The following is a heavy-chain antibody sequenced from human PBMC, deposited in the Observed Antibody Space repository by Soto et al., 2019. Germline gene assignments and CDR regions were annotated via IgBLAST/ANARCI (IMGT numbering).Heavy chain of an antibody. J-gene: IGHJ4*02. CDR1: GFTFSSYW. CDR2: INSDGSST. Sequence: PGGSLRLSCAASGFTFSSYWMHWVRQAPGKGLVWVSRINSDGSSTSYADSVKGRFTISRDNAKNTLYLQMNSLRAEDTAVYYCARVPDPYLPFPTVTTFRTHDYWGQGTLVTVSS. V-gene: IGHV3-74*01. D-gene: IGHD4-17*01. CDR3: ARVPDPYLPFPTVTTFRTHDY.